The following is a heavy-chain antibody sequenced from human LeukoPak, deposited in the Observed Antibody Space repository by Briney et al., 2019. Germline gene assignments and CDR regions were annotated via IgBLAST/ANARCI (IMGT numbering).Heavy chain of an antibody. CDR3: ARDQAQWELLSPPDY. CDR2: INIDGANT. D-gene: IGHD1-26*01. J-gene: IGHJ4*02. V-gene: IGHV3-74*01. Sequence: GGSLRLSCAASGFTFSSYWMHWVRQAPGKGLVWVSRINIDGANTRYADSVKGRFTIPRDNAKNTLYLQMNSLRAEDTAVYYCARDQAQWELLSPPDYWGQGTLVTVSS. CDR1: GFTFSSYW.